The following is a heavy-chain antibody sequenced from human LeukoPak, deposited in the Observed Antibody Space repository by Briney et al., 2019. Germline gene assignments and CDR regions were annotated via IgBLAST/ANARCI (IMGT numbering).Heavy chain of an antibody. Sequence: PGRSLRLSCVVAGFTFSSNWMSWVRQAPGKGLEWVANIKQVGSVKNYVDSVKGRFTISRENGKNSLYLQMNSLRAEDTAVYYCARGHYYDSSGYPFDSWGQGTLVTVSS. J-gene: IGHJ4*02. CDR2: IKQVGSVK. D-gene: IGHD3-22*01. V-gene: IGHV3-7*04. CDR1: GFTFSSNW. CDR3: ARGHYYDSSGYPFDS.